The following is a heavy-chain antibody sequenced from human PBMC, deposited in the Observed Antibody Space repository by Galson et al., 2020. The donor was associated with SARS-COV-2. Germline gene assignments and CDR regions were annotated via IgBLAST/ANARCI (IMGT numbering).Heavy chain of an antibody. D-gene: IGHD2-15*01. Sequence: NSGGSLRLSCAASGFPFSTYFMNWVRQAPGKGLEWVSSISGSSGSIYYADSVKGRFTISRDNAKNSLYLQMNSLRGDDTAVYYCARSYCNGGTCYSRFDNWGQGTLVTVSS. CDR1: GFPFSTYF. CDR3: ARSYCNGGTCYSRFDN. J-gene: IGHJ4*02. CDR2: ISGSSGSI. V-gene: IGHV3-21*01.